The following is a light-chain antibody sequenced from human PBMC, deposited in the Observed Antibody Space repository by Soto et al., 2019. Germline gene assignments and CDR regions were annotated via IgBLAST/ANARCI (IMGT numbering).Light chain of an antibody. Sequence: QSALTQPASVSGSPGQSITISCTGTSSDVGGYNYVSWYQQHPGKAPNLMIYDVTNRPSGISNRFSGSKSGNTASLTISGLQAEDEADYYCSSYTGSSTLLYVFGTGTKLTVL. CDR2: DVT. CDR3: SSYTGSSTLLYV. CDR1: SSDVGGYNY. J-gene: IGLJ1*01. V-gene: IGLV2-14*03.